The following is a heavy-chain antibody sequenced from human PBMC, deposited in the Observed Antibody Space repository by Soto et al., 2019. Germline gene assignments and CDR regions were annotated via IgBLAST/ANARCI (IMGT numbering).Heavy chain of an antibody. CDR1: GYTFTSYA. CDR3: ASGGGWYGAFDY. V-gene: IGHV1-3*01. D-gene: IGHD6-19*01. Sequence: ASVKVSCKASGYTFTSYAMHWVRQAPGQRLEWMGWINAGNGNTKYSQKFQGRVTITRDTSASTAHMELSSLRSEDTAVYYCASGGGWYGAFDYWGQGTLVTVSS. J-gene: IGHJ4*02. CDR2: INAGNGNT.